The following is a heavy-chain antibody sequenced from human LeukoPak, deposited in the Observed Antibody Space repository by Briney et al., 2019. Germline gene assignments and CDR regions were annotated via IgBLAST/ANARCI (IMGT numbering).Heavy chain of an antibody. Sequence: SETLSLTCTVPGGSISSYYWSWIRQPPGRGLEWIGYIHYSGSTDYNPSLKSRVTISVDTSKNQFSLKLNSVTAADTAVYYCARRSDDSSGYYVYWGQGTLVTVSS. CDR3: ARRSDDSSGYYVY. J-gene: IGHJ4*02. D-gene: IGHD3-22*01. CDR2: IHYSGST. CDR1: GGSISSYY. V-gene: IGHV4-59*08.